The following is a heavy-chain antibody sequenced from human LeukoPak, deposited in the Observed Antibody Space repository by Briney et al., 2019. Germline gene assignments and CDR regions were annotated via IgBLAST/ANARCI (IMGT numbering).Heavy chain of an antibody. D-gene: IGHD3-9*01. V-gene: IGHV1-8*01. CDR1: GYTFTSYD. CDR3: ARGRDFDWLSNFDY. J-gene: IGHJ4*02. Sequence: ASVKVSCKASGYTFTSYDINWVRQATGQGLEWMGWMNPNSGNTGYAQKFQGRVTMTRNTSISTAYMELSSLRSEDTAVYYRARGRDFDWLSNFDYWGQGTLVTVSS. CDR2: MNPNSGNT.